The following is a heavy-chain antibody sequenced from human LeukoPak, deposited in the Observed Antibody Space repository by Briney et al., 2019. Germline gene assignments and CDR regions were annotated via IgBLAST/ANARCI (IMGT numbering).Heavy chain of an antibody. CDR3: ARLSFLGNPPQD. V-gene: IGHV5-51*01. D-gene: IGHD3-16*01. J-gene: IGHJ4*02. CDR2: IYPGDSDT. CDR1: GYSFTYYC. Sequence: GESLKISCKGSGYSFTYYCIAWVRQLPGKGLEWMGIIYPGDSDTRYSPSFQGQVTISADKSISTAYLQWSSLKASDTAMYYCARLSFLGNPPQDWGQGTLVTVSS.